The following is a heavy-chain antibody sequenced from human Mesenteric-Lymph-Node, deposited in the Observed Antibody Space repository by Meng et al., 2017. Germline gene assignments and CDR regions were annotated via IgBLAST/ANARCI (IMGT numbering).Heavy chain of an antibody. V-gene: IGHV3-30*04. CDR3: ARDRGSRLGVLNEAFDL. J-gene: IGHJ3*01. CDR1: GFTFNQHI. Sequence: GESLKISCVASGFTFNQHIIHWVRRAPGRGLEWVAVMSSDGNSKYYTGSVQGRFTISRDNSMNTLYLQINSLRTDDTAVYYCARDRGSRLGVLNEAFDLWGQGTLVTVSS. CDR2: MSSDGNSK. D-gene: IGHD3-10*01.